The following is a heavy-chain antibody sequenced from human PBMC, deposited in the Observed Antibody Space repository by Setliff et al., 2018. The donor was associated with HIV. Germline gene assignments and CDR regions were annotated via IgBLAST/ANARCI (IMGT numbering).Heavy chain of an antibody. CDR1: GFTFNSAW. Sequence: PGGSLRLSCAASGFTFNSAWMTWVRQAPGRGLEWVGHIKHQDVGGAAEYAAPVKGRFTISRDDSKNTVYLQMNSLKTEDTAVYFCITDHDGSGRYYVTQVSWGQGTLVTVSS. CDR2: IKHQDVGGAA. D-gene: IGHD3-22*01. V-gene: IGHV3-15*01. J-gene: IGHJ1*01. CDR3: ITDHDGSGRYYVTQVS.